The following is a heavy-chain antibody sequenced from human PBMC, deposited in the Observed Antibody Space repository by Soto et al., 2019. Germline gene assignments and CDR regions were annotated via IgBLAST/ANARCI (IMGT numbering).Heavy chain of an antibody. J-gene: IGHJ6*02. CDR2: IIPIFGTA. CDR3: AREGYYDSSGYSTYYYYGMDV. V-gene: IGHV1-69*13. D-gene: IGHD3-22*01. Sequence: SVKVSCKASGGTFSSYAISWVRQAPGQGLEWMGGIIPIFGTANYAQKFQGRVTMTADESTSTAYMELRSLRSDDTAVYYCAREGYYDSSGYSTYYYYGMDVWGQGTTVTVSS. CDR1: GGTFSSYA.